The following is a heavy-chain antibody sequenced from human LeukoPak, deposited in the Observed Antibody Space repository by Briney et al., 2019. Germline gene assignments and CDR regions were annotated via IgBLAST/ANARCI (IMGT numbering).Heavy chain of an antibody. CDR3: AREGHSDAFDI. J-gene: IGHJ3*02. V-gene: IGHV1-2*02. Sequence: ASVKVSCKASGYTFTGYYLHWVRQAPGQGLEWMGWINPNSGVTKYAQKLQGRVTMTRDTSISTAYMEMSRLRSDDTAVYNCAREGHSDAFDIWGKGTMVTVSS. CDR1: GYTFTGYY. CDR2: INPNSGVT.